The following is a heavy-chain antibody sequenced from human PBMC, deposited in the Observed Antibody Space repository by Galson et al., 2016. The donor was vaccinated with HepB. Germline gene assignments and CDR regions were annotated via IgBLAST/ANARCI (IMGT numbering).Heavy chain of an antibody. D-gene: IGHD2-15*01. CDR2: IGAAGDT. V-gene: IGHV3-13*01. CDR1: GFTFSNYA. Sequence: SLRLSCAASGFTFSNYAMHWARQATGKGLEWVSAIGAAGDTYYPGSAKGRFTIPRGNANNSLYLHMNSLRAGDTAVYYGAREGGCSGGRCPNAAFEIWGQETWFTVSS. CDR3: AREGGCSGGRCPNAAFEI. J-gene: IGHJ3*02.